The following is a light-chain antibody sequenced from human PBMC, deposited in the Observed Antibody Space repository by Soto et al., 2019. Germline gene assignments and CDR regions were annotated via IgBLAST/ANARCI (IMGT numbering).Light chain of an antibody. V-gene: IGKV3-11*01. CDR2: DAS. Sequence: EIVLTESPGTLSLSPGERATLSCRASQSVGKYLVWYKQKPGQAPRLLSYDASNRATGIPDRFSGSGSGTEFTLAISSLKPEDSETYYCLQDINYPWTFGQGTKVDI. CDR1: QSVGKY. CDR3: LQDINYPWT. J-gene: IGKJ1*01.